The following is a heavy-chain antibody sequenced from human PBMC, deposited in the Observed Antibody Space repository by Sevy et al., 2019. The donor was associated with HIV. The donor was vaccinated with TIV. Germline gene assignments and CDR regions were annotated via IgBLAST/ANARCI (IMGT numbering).Heavy chain of an antibody. CDR3: TRSAAEAKNFYCGGDCYSDY. CDR2: INPKSGGT. D-gene: IGHD2-21*02. Sequence: ASVKVSCKASGYTFTGYYLHWVRQAPGQGLEWMGWINPKSGGTNYAPKFQGRVTMTRDTCISTASMELSRLRSDDTAVYYCTRSAAEAKNFYCGGDCYSDYWGQGTLVTVSS. J-gene: IGHJ4*02. CDR1: GYTFTGYY. V-gene: IGHV1-2*02.